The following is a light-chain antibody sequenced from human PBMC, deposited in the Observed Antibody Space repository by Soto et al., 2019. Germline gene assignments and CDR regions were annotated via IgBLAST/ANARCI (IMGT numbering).Light chain of an antibody. CDR3: CSYAGSYTNV. J-gene: IGLJ1*01. V-gene: IGLV2-11*01. CDR1: SGDVGGYKY. CDR2: DVR. Sequence: QAVVTQPRSVSGSPGQSVTISCTGTSGDVGGYKYVSWYQQYPGKAPKLLIYDVRRRPSGVPDRFSGSKSGNTASLTISGLQAEDEADYYCCSYAGSYTNVFGTGTKLTVL.